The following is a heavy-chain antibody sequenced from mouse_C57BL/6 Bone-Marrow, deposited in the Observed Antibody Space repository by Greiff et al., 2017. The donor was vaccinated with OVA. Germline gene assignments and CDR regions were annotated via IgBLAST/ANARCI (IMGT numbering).Heavy chain of an antibody. J-gene: IGHJ2*01. CDR1: GFTFSNYW. CDR2: IRLKSDNYAT. CDR3: TGGGFFFDY. V-gene: IGHV6-3*01. Sequence: EVKVEESGGGLVQPGGSMKLSCVASGFTFSNYWMNWVRQSPEKGLEWVAQIRLKSDNYATHYAESVKGRFTISRDDSKSSVYLQMHNLRAEDTGIYYCTGGGFFFDYWGQGTTLTVSS. D-gene: IGHD3-2*02.